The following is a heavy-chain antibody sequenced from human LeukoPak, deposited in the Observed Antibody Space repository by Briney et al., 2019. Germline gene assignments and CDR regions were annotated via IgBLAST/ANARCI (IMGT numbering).Heavy chain of an antibody. CDR3: AKDGRSSGYYYPY. CDR1: GFTFSSYG. D-gene: IGHD3-22*01. J-gene: IGHJ4*02. CDR2: ISYDGSNK. Sequence: GGSLRLSCAASGFTFSSYGMHWVRQAPGKGLEWVAVISYDGSNKYYADSVKGRFTISRDNSKNTLYLQMNSLRAEDTAVYYCAKDGRSSGYYYPYWGQGTLVTVSS. V-gene: IGHV3-30*18.